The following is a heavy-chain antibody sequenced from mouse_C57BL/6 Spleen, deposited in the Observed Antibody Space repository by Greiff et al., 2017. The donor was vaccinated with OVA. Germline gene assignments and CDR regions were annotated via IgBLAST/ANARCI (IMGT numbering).Heavy chain of an antibody. D-gene: IGHD1-1*01. J-gene: IGHJ3*01. CDR2: IYPGDGDT. CDR1: GYAFSSSW. Sequence: QVQLKESGPELVKPGASVKISCKASGYAFSSSWMNWVKQRPGKGLEWIGRIYPGDGDTNYNGKFKGKATLTADKSSSTAYMQLSILTSEDSAVYFCARERDYYGSSLAWFAYWGQGTLVTVSA. V-gene: IGHV1-82*01. CDR3: ARERDYYGSSLAWFAY.